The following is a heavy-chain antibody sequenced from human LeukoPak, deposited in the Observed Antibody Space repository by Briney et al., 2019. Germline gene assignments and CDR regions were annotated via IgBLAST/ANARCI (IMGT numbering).Heavy chain of an antibody. J-gene: IGHJ4*02. V-gene: IGHV4-39*01. D-gene: IGHD2-8*01. CDR2: IYYSGST. CDR3: ASNLYGVFDY. Sequence: SETLSLTCTVSGGSISSSSYYWGWIRQPPGKGLEWIGSIYYSGSTYYNPSLKSRVTISVDTSKNQFSLKLSSVTAADTAVYYCASNLYGVFDYWGQGTLVTVSS. CDR1: GGSISSSSYY.